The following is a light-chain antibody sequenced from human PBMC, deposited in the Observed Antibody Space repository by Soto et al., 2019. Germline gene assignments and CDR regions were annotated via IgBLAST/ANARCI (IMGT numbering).Light chain of an antibody. CDR2: SNN. CDR3: AAWDDSLGGFYV. V-gene: IGLV1-47*02. CDR1: SSNIGSNY. J-gene: IGLJ1*01. Sequence: QSVLTQPPSASGTPGQRVTISCSGSSSNIGSNYVYWYQQLPGTAPKLLIYSNNQRPSGVPDRFSGSKSGTSASLAISGLRSEDEADYYCAAWDDSLGGFYVFGTGTKAPS.